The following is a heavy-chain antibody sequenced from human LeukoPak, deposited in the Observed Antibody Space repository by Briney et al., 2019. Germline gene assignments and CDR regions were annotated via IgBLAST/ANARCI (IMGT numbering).Heavy chain of an antibody. CDR1: GLSVSDNY. V-gene: IGHV3-53*01. D-gene: IGHD3/OR15-3a*01. Sequence: PGGSLRLSCAASGLSVSDNYMTWVRQAPGKGLDWVSIIYPNGRTYYADSVKGRLTISRDNSKNTLNLQMNSLRVEDTAVYYCARAWTGDYWGQGTLVTVSS. CDR2: IYPNGRT. J-gene: IGHJ4*02. CDR3: ARAWTGDY.